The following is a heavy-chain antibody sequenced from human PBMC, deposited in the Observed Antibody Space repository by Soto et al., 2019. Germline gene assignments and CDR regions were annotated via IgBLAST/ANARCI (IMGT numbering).Heavy chain of an antibody. CDR2: IYPGDSDT. CDR1: GYTFISYW. Sequence: PGESLKISCKGSGYTFISYWIGWVRQKPGKGLEWMGMIYPGDSDTRYSPSFQGQVTISADKSINTAYLQWSSLEASDTAVYYCARIIAASGTGFDYWGQGTLVPVSS. V-gene: IGHV5-51*01. D-gene: IGHD3-16*02. CDR3: ARIIAASGTGFDY. J-gene: IGHJ4*02.